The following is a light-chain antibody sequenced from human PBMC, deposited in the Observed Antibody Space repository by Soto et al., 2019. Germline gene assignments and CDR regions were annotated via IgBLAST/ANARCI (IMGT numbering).Light chain of an antibody. V-gene: IGKV1-5*03. CDR1: QSISDW. CDR3: QQYNDSFPYT. Sequence: DIPLTQSPSTLSASVGDRVTITCRASQSISDWLAWYQQKPGTVPKLLIYAASTLEGGVPSRFSGSRSGTEFTLTVSSLQPDDFATYYCQQYNDSFPYTFGQGTKLEIK. J-gene: IGKJ2*01. CDR2: AAS.